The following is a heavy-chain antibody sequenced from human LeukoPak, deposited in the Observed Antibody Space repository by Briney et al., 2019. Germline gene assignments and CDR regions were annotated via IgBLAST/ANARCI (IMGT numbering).Heavy chain of an antibody. V-gene: IGHV3-7*01. CDR2: IIPDGSAK. D-gene: IGHD6-19*01. Sequence: GGSLRLSCAASGFTFNTWMAWVRQAPGKGLEWVASIIPDGSAKYYVDSVRGRFTISRDNAMNSLYLQLNSLRVEDTAVYYCADVDSGAWGQGTLVTVSS. J-gene: IGHJ5*02. CDR1: GFTFNTW. CDR3: ADVDSGA.